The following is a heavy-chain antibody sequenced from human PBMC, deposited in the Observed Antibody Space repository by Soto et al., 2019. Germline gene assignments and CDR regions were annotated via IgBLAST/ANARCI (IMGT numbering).Heavy chain of an antibody. V-gene: IGHV4-31*03. CDR3: ARVKTYGYDY. J-gene: IGHJ4*02. CDR2: IYYSGST. Sequence: SETLSLTCTVSGGSISSGGYYWSWIRQHPGKGLEWIGYIYYSGSTYYNPSLKSRVTISGDTSRNQFSLKLSSVTAADTAVYYCARVKTYGYDYWGQGTLVTVSS. D-gene: IGHD5-18*01. CDR1: GGSISSGGYY.